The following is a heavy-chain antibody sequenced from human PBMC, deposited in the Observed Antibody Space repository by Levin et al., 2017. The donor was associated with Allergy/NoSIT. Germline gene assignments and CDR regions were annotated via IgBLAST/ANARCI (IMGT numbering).Heavy chain of an antibody. CDR2: ISYDGSNK. CDR1: GFTFSSYG. J-gene: IGHJ4*02. V-gene: IGHV3-30*18. Sequence: GGSLRLSCAASGFTFSSYGMHWVRQAPGKGLEWVAVISYDGSNKYYADSVKGRFTISRDNSKNTLYLQMNSLRAEDTAVYYCAKESYDSSASLDYWGQGTLVTVSS. D-gene: IGHD3-22*01. CDR3: AKESYDSSASLDY.